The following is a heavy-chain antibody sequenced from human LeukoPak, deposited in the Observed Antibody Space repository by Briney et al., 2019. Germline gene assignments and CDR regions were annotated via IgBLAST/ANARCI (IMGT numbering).Heavy chain of an antibody. V-gene: IGHV3-23*01. CDR1: GFTFSNYA. J-gene: IGHJ4*02. D-gene: IGHD2-15*01. CDR3: ARQLGYCSDGSCYFDY. Sequence: GGSLRLSCAASGFTFSNYAMSWVRQAPGRGLEWVSAISGSGGSTYYADSVKGRFTISRDNSKNTLHLRMNSLRAEDTAVYHCARQLGYCSDGSCYFDYWGQGTLVPVSS. CDR2: ISGSGGST.